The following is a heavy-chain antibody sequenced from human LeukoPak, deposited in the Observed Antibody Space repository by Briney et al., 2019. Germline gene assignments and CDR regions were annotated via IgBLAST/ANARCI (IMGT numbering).Heavy chain of an antibody. V-gene: IGHV1-18*01. Sequence: GASVKASCKASGYTFTSYGISGVRQAPGQGLEWMGWISAYNGNTNYAQKLQGRVTMTTDTSTSTAYMELRSLRSDDTAVYYCARIITIFGVVKGYYFDYWGQGTLVTVSS. CDR1: GYTFTSYG. D-gene: IGHD3-3*01. J-gene: IGHJ4*02. CDR3: ARIITIFGVVKGYYFDY. CDR2: ISAYNGNT.